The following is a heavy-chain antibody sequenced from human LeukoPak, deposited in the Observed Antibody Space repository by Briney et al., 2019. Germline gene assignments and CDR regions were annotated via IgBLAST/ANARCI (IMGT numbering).Heavy chain of an antibody. CDR1: GYTFNTYD. J-gene: IGHJ4*02. CDR3: ARATPGGLHGYSFDY. CDR2: MNPNSGNT. D-gene: IGHD5-24*01. Sequence: GASVEVSCKASGYTFNTYDINWVRQATGQGLEWMGWMNPNSGNTGFAQKFQDRVSMTRDTSINTAYMELTSLRSGDTAVYYCARATPGGLHGYSFDYWGQGTVVTVYS. V-gene: IGHV1-8*02.